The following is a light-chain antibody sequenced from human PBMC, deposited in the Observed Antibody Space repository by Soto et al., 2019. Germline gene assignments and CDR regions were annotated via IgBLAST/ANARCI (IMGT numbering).Light chain of an antibody. CDR3: QQYGGSPPRFS. CDR2: GVS. V-gene: IGKV3-20*01. CDR1: QTVSNYH. J-gene: IGKJ3*01. Sequence: EIVLTQSPGTLSLSPGDTATLSCRASQTVSNYHLAWYQQKPGHAPRLLIYGVSSRDTGIPDRFTGSGSGTDFTLTITRLGPEDFAVYYCQQYGGSPPRFSFGPGTKVDIK.